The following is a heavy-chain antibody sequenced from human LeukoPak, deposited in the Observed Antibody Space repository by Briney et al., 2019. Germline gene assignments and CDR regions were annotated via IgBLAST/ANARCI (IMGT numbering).Heavy chain of an antibody. V-gene: IGHV3-30*18. D-gene: IGHD1/OR15-1a*01. J-gene: IGHJ4*02. CDR1: GFTFTTFG. Sequence: QSGGSLTLSCAASGFTFTTFGIHWVRHAPGKGLEWVAAISPDGNIEYYTDSVKGRFTISRDNSKNMIYLQMNSLRVEDSAVYYCAKINNDDDYGGQGTLVTVFS. CDR2: ISPDGNIE. CDR3: AKINNDDDY.